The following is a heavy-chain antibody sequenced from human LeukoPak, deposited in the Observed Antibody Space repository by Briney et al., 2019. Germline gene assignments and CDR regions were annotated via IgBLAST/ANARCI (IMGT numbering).Heavy chain of an antibody. CDR3: ARWSLHSSCWYFDY. V-gene: IGHV4-59*01. CDR2: ISYSGST. D-gene: IGHD6-19*01. J-gene: IGHJ4*02. Sequence: NPSETLSLTCIVSGDSISSYYWSWIRQPPGKGLEWIGYISYSGSTNYNPSLKSRVTISVDTSKNQFSLNLTSVTAADTAMYYCARWSLHSSCWYFDYWGQGTLVTVSS. CDR1: GDSISSYY.